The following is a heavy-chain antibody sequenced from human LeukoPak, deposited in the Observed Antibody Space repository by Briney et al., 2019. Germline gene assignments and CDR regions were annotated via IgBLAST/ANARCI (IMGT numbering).Heavy chain of an antibody. CDR1: GGSNSSYY. Sequence: SETLSLTCTGSGGSNSSYYWSWIRQPPGKGLEGIGYIYYSGRTNYNPSLKSRVTISVDTSKNQFSLKLSSVTAADTAVYYCARHLPDSSGYYSDHFDYWGQGTLVTVSS. V-gene: IGHV4-59*08. CDR3: ARHLPDSSGYYSDHFDY. D-gene: IGHD3-22*01. CDR2: IYYSGRT. J-gene: IGHJ4*02.